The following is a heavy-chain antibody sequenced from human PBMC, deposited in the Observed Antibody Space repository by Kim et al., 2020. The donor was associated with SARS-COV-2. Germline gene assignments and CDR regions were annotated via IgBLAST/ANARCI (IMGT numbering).Heavy chain of an antibody. Sequence: DSVKGRFTISRDNAKNSLYLQMNSLRAEDTAVYYCARRGVWFGELSAFDYWGQGTLVTVSS. J-gene: IGHJ4*02. V-gene: IGHV3-21*01. CDR3: ARRGVWFGELSAFDY. D-gene: IGHD3-10*01.